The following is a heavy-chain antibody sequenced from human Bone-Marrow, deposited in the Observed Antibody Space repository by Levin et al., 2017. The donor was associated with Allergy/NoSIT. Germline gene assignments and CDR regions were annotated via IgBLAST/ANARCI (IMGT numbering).Heavy chain of an antibody. Sequence: GESLKISCAASGFTFSFYAMHWVRQAPGKGLEWVGVISYDGTNKYYADSVKGRFTISRDNSNNTLYLQMNSLRTGDTAVYYCATDSSSWYLLDYWGQGTLVTVSS. D-gene: IGHD6-13*01. CDR3: ATDSSSWYLLDY. J-gene: IGHJ4*02. CDR1: GFTFSFYA. CDR2: ISYDGTNK. V-gene: IGHV3-30*04.